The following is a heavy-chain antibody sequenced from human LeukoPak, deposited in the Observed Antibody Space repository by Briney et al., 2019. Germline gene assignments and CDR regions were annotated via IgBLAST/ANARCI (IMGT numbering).Heavy chain of an antibody. J-gene: IGHJ4*02. V-gene: IGHV1-3*01. CDR3: ARTAARRFDY. D-gene: IGHD6-6*01. Sequence: KFQGRVTITRDTSASTAYMELSSLRSDDTAVYYCARTAARRFDYWGQGTLVTVSS.